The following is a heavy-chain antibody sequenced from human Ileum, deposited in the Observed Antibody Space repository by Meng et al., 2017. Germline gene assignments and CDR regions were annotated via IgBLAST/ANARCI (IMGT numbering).Heavy chain of an antibody. CDR2: IKKDGSEK. V-gene: IGHV3-7*01. CDR3: AREYTSGWVAFDI. CDR1: GFTFSVFW. J-gene: IGHJ3*02. D-gene: IGHD6-19*01. Sequence: GESLQISWAASGFTFSVFWMSWVRQAPGKGLEWVANIKKDGSEKYYVDSVKGRFTISRDNAKNSLYLQMNSLTAEDTAVYYCAREYTSGWVAFDIWGQGTRVTVSS.